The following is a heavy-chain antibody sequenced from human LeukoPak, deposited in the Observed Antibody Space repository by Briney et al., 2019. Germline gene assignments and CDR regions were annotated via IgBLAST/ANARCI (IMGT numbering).Heavy chain of an antibody. J-gene: IGHJ4*02. CDR1: GGTFSSYA. CDR3: AREPKQQLGLFDY. CDR2: IIPIFGTA. V-gene: IGHV1-69*06. Sequence: SVKVSRKASGGTFSSYAISWVRQAPGQGLEWMGGIIPIFGTANYAQKFRGRVTITADKSTSTAYMELSSLRSEDTAVYYCAREPKQQLGLFDYWGQGTLVTVSS. D-gene: IGHD6-13*01.